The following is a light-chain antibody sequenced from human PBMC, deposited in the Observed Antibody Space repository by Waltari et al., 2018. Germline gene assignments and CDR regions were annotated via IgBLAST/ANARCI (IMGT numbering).Light chain of an antibody. V-gene: IGLV4-69*01. CDR2: VNSDGSQ. CDR3: QTWGTGTCV. Sequence: QVVLTQSPSASASLGASVKRTCTLSSGHRNYAVAWHQQQPEKGTRYLMEVNSDGSQKKGERIPDRFSGSRVGPERYLTISSLQSEDEANYYWQTWGTGTCVFGGGTKVTVL. J-gene: IGLJ3*02. CDR1: SGHRNYA.